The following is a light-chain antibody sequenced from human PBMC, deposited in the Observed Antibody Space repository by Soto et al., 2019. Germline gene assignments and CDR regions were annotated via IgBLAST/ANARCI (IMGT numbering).Light chain of an antibody. CDR1: IGSKL. V-gene: IGLV3-21*02. Sequence: SYELTQPPSVSVAPGQTARITCGGNIGSKLVHWYQQKPGQAPVLVVYDDDRPSEIPERFSGFNSGNTATLTISRVEAGDEADYYCQVWDSISDVGVFGTGTKLTVL. CDR3: QVWDSISDVGV. J-gene: IGLJ1*01. CDR2: DD.